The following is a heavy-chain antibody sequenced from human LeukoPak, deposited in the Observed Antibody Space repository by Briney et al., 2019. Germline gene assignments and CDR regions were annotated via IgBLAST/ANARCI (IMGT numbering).Heavy chain of an antibody. CDR1: GFTFSGYS. CDR3: ARDTSLCSISCYGFDY. CDR2: ISTSSSYI. D-gene: IGHD2-2*01. Sequence: GGSLRLSCAASGFTFSGYSMNWVRQAPGKGLEWVSSISTSSSYIYYADSVMGRFTISRDNAKNSLYLQMNSLRAEDTAVYYCARDTSLCSISCYGFDYWGQGTLVTVSS. V-gene: IGHV3-21*01. J-gene: IGHJ4*02.